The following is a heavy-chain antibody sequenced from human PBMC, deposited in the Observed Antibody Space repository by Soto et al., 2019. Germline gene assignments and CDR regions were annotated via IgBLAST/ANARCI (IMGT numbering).Heavy chain of an antibody. CDR2: IFSNDEK. Sequence: SGPTLVNPTETLTLTCTVSGFSLSNARMGVSWIRLPPGKALEWLAHIFSNDEKSYSTSLKSRLTISKDTSKSQVVLTMTNMDPVDTATYYCARTPFYYYDAEVYFDYWGQGTLVTVSS. CDR3: ARTPFYYYDAEVYFDY. D-gene: IGHD3-22*01. V-gene: IGHV2-26*01. CDR1: GFSLSNARMG. J-gene: IGHJ4*02.